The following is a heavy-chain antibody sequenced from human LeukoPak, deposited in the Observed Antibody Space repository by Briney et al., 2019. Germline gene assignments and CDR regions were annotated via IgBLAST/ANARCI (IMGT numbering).Heavy chain of an antibody. Sequence: TPSETLSLTCTVSGGSISTYYWSWIRQPAGKGLEWIGRIYTSGSTNYNPSLKSRVTMSVDTSKNQFSLKLSSVTAADTAVYYCARGYCSGGNCYYFDYWGQGILVTVSS. V-gene: IGHV4-4*07. CDR1: GGSISTYY. J-gene: IGHJ4*02. CDR3: ARGYCSGGNCYYFDY. D-gene: IGHD2-15*01. CDR2: IYTSGST.